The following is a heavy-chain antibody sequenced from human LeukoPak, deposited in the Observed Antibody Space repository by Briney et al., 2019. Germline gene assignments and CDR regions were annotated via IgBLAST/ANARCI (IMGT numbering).Heavy chain of an antibody. Sequence: PSETLSLTCTVSGGSNSSGDYYWSWIRQPPGKGLEWIGYIYYSGSTYYNPSLKSRVTISVDTSKNQFSLKLSSVTAADTAVYYCARVRGDSSMDFDYWGQGTLVTVSS. CDR3: ARVRGDSSMDFDY. CDR1: GGSNSSGDYY. J-gene: IGHJ4*02. CDR2: IYYSGST. D-gene: IGHD4-17*01. V-gene: IGHV4-30-4*01.